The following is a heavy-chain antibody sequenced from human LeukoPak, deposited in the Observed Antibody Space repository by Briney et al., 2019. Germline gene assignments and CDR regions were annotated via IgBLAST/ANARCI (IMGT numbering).Heavy chain of an antibody. CDR3: ARDIMGFGEFRAGMDV. CDR2: ISYDGSNK. CDR1: GFTFSSYA. D-gene: IGHD3-10*01. J-gene: IGHJ6*02. V-gene: IGHV3-30-3*01. Sequence: GGSLRLSCAASGFTFSSYAMHWVRQAPGKGLEWVAVISYDGSNKYYADSVKGRFTISRDNSKNTLYLQMNSLRAEDTAVYYCARDIMGFGEFRAGMDVWGQGTAVTVSS.